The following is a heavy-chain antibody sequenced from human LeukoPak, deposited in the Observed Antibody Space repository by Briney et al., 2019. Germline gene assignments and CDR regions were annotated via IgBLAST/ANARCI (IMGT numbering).Heavy chain of an antibody. V-gene: IGHV1-2*02. Sequence: ASVKVSCKVSGYNFPGYYMHWVRQAPGQGLEWMGWINPTSGGTSYAQKLQGRVTMTRDTSISTAYMELSSLRSDDTAVYYCARSRLGYCSGGACYASDYWGQGTLVTVSS. CDR3: ARSRLGYCSGGACYASDY. J-gene: IGHJ4*02. CDR1: GYNFPGYY. D-gene: IGHD2-15*01. CDR2: INPTSGGT.